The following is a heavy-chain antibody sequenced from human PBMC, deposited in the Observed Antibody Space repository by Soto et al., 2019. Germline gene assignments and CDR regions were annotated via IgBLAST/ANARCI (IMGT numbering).Heavy chain of an antibody. CDR1: GFTFTYRY. D-gene: IGHD1-26*01. J-gene: IGHJ4*02. V-gene: IGHV1-45*01. Sequence: QMQLVQSGAEVKKTASSVKISCKASGFTFTYRYLHWVRQAPGQALEWMGWITPSTGDVNYPQKFQERVTITTDRYMRKVYMELNSLTSEDSAMYFCANGGCGPATFNWELPGLWGPGTLVIVSS. CDR3: ANGGCGPATFNWELPGL. CDR2: ITPSTGDV.